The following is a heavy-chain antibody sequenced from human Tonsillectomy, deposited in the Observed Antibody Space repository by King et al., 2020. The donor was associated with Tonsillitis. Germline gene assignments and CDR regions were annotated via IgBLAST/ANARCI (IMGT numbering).Heavy chain of an antibody. J-gene: IGHJ3*02. CDR3: AKIGTAYGAFDI. CDR1: GYTFTGYH. Sequence: QVQLVESGAEVKKPGASVKVSCKASGYTFTGYHMHWVRQARGQGLEWMGWISPNSGGTNYAQMFKGRVTMTRDTSITTAYMELSGLRSDDTAVYYCAKIGTAYGAFDIWGQGTMVTVSS. CDR2: ISPNSGGT. V-gene: IGHV1-2*02. D-gene: IGHD3-10*01.